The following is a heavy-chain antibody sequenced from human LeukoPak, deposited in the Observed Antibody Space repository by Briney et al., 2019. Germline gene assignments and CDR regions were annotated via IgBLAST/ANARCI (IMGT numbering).Heavy chain of an antibody. CDR1: GFTFSSSA. CDR2: ISGSGGGT. V-gene: IGHV3-23*01. D-gene: IGHD3-10*01. Sequence: PGGSLRLSCATSGFTFSSSAMSWVRQAPGKGLAWVSTISGSGGGTYYADSVKGRSTISRDNSKNTLYLQMNSLRAEDTAVFYCAKLFYSSGMYHFDYWGQGTLVTVSS. J-gene: IGHJ4*02. CDR3: AKLFYSSGMYHFDY.